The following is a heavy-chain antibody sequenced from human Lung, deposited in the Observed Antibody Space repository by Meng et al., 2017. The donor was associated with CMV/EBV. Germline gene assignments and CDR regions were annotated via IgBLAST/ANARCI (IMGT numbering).Heavy chain of an antibody. D-gene: IGHD3-9*01. CDR2: ISYDGSNK. CDR3: AKDDDSAGYYFAYR. Sequence: GGSXRLXXAASGFTFSSYAMHWVRQAPGKGLEWVAVISYDGSNKYYADSVKGRFTISRDNSKNTLYLQMNSLRSEDTAVYFCAKDDDSAGYYFAYRWGQGXLVTVSS. J-gene: IGHJ4*02. CDR1: GFTFSSYA. V-gene: IGHV3-30*04.